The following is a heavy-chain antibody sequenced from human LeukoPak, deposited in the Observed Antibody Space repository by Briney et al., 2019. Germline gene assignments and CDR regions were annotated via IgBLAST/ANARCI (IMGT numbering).Heavy chain of an antibody. V-gene: IGHV1-8*01. J-gene: IGHJ2*01. D-gene: IGHD1-26*01. CDR2: MNPKTGNT. Sequence: ASVKVSCKASGYTFTIYDINWVRQAPGQGLEWMGWMNPKTGNTGYAQNFQGRVSMTSNTSITTAYMELSSLRSEDTAVYYCARGLGSPVGQWGRGTLVTVSS. CDR1: GYTFTIYD. CDR3: ARGLGSPVGQ.